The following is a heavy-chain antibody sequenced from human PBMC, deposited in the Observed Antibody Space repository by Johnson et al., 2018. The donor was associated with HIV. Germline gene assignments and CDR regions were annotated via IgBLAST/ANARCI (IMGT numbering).Heavy chain of an antibody. J-gene: IGHJ3*02. D-gene: IGHD3-22*01. CDR2: ISGSGGST. Sequence: VRLVESGGGLVQPGGSLRLSCAASGFTFSSYAMSWVRQAPGKGLEWVSAISGSGGSTYYADSVKGRFTISTDNSKNTLYRQMNSRRAEDTAVYYCAKDNYYYDSSGYYPDAFDIWGQGTMVTVSS. CDR1: GFTFSSYA. V-gene: IGHV3-23*04. CDR3: AKDNYYYDSSGYYPDAFDI.